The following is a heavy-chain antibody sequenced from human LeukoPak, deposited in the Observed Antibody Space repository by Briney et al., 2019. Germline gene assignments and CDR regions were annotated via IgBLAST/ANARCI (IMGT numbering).Heavy chain of an antibody. CDR3: AKFVRGGVRRPYYFDY. Sequence: PGGSLRLSCAASGFTFSSYAMSWVRQAPGKGLERVSAISGSGGSTYYADSVKGRFTISRDNSKNTLYLQMNSLRAEDTAVYYCAKFVRGGVRRPYYFDYWGQGTLVTVSS. D-gene: IGHD3-10*01. CDR1: GFTFSSYA. J-gene: IGHJ4*02. V-gene: IGHV3-23*01. CDR2: ISGSGGST.